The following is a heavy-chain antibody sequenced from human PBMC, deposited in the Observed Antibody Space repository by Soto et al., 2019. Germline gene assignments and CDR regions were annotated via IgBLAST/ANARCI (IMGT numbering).Heavy chain of an antibody. V-gene: IGHV1-18*01. CDR3: ARDQELFGIVAGTILNYSYYGMDV. Sequence: GASVKVSCKASGYTFTSYGISWVRQARGQGREWMGWISAYNGNTNYAQKLQGRVTMTTDTSTSTAYMELRSLRSDDTAVYYCARDQELFGIVAGTILNYSYYGMDVWGQGTTVTVSS. J-gene: IGHJ6*02. D-gene: IGHD6-19*01. CDR2: ISAYNGNT. CDR1: GYTFTSYG.